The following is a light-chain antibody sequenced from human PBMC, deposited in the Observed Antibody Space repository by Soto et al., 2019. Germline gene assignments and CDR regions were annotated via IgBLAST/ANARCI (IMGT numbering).Light chain of an antibody. J-gene: IGKJ1*01. V-gene: IGKV4-1*01. CDR1: QSVLFRSNNKNY. CDR3: QQYYSTPTWT. CDR2: WAS. Sequence: DIVMTQSPDSLAVSLGERATINCKSSQSVLFRSNNKNYLAWYQQKPGQPPKLLIYWASTRESGVPDRFSGSGSGTDFTLTIISLQAEDVAVYYCQQYYSTPTWTFGQGTKVEIK.